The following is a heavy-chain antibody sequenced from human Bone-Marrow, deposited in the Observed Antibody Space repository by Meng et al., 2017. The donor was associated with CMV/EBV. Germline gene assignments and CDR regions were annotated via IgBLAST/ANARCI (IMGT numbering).Heavy chain of an antibody. J-gene: IGHJ6*02. D-gene: IGHD5-12*01. CDR3: ARWEGLRLPMDV. CDR2: INPILGIA. Sequence: SVKVSCKASGYTFTGYYMHWVRQAPGQGLEWMGWINPILGIANYAQKFQGRVTITADKSTSTAYMELSSLRSEDTAVYYCARWEGLRLPMDVWGQGTTVTVSS. V-gene: IGHV1-69*10. CDR1: GYTFTGYY.